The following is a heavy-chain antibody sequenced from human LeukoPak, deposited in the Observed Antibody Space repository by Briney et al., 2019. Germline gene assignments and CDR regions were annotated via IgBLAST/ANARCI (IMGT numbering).Heavy chain of an antibody. J-gene: IGHJ4*02. D-gene: IGHD2-2*01. Sequence: PGESLKISCKGSGYSFTSYWIGWVRQMPGKGLEWMGIIYPGDSDTRYSPSFQGQVTISADKFISTAYLQWSSLKASDTAMYYCATHSGDCSSTSCPFDYWGQGTLVTVSS. CDR2: IYPGDSDT. CDR1: GYSFTSYW. CDR3: ATHSGDCSSTSCPFDY. V-gene: IGHV5-51*01.